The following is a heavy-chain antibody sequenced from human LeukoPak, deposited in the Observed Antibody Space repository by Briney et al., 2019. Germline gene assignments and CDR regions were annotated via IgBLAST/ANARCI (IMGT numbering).Heavy chain of an antibody. D-gene: IGHD2/OR15-2a*01. CDR1: GGTFSSYA. CDR3: ARDYGANIALDI. CDR2: IIPIFGTA. V-gene: IGHV1-69*06. J-gene: IGHJ3*02. Sequence: ASVKVSCKASGGTFSSYAISWVRQAPGQGLEWMGGIIPIFGTANYAQKFQGRVTITADKSTSTAYMELSSLRSEDTAVYYCARDYGANIALDIWGQGTMVTVSS.